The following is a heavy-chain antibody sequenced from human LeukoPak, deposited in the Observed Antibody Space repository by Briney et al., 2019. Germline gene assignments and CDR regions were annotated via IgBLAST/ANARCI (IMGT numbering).Heavy chain of an antibody. CDR3: ARDKTDGSGSSYYGMDV. J-gene: IGHJ6*04. D-gene: IGHD3-10*01. V-gene: IGHV1-69*06. CDR1: GGTFSSYA. Sequence: GASVKVSCKASGGTFSSYAISWVRQAPGQGLEWMGGIIPIFGTANYAQKFQGRVTITADKSTSTAYMELSSLRSEDTAVYYCARDKTDGSGSSYYGMDVWGKGTTVTVSS. CDR2: IIPIFGTA.